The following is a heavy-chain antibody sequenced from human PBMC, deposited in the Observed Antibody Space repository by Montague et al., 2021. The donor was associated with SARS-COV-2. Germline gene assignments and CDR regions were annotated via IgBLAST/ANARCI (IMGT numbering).Heavy chain of an antibody. J-gene: IGHJ4*02. V-gene: IGHV3-20*04. D-gene: IGHD6-6*01. Sequence: SLRLSCAASGFIFDNYGMSWVRRVPGKGLEWVSNINWNGDSTGYADSVKGRFTISRDYAKNSLSLQMNSLRAEDTALYYCARDRYSISPYFDYWGQGILVTVSS. CDR2: INWNGDST. CDR3: ARDRYSISPYFDY. CDR1: GFIFDNYG.